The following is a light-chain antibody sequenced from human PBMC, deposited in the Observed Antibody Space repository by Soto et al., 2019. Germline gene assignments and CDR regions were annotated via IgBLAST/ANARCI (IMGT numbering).Light chain of an antibody. Sequence: DIVMTQAPDSLALSLGERATINCKSSQSVLHRSFNKNCLAWYQKKPGQPPKLLICWASTRKSGVPDRFSGSGSGTDFTLTISGLQAEDVAVYYCHQCYGSPQTFGQGTKVDIK. CDR3: HQCYGSPQT. CDR1: QSVLHRSFNKNC. V-gene: IGKV4-1*01. J-gene: IGKJ2*01. CDR2: WAS.